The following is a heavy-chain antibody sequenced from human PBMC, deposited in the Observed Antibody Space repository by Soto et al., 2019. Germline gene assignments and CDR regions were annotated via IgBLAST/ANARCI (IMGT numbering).Heavy chain of an antibody. V-gene: IGHV3-30*18. J-gene: IGHJ6*02. D-gene: IGHD6-6*01. CDR1: GFTFSSYG. CDR2: ISYDGSNK. Sequence: GGSLRLSCAASGFTFSSYGMHWVRQSPGKGLEWVAVISYDGSNKYYADSVKGRFTISRDNSKNTLYLQMNSLRAEDTAVYYCAKDVEALARVGGMDVWGQGTTVTVSS. CDR3: AKDVEALARVGGMDV.